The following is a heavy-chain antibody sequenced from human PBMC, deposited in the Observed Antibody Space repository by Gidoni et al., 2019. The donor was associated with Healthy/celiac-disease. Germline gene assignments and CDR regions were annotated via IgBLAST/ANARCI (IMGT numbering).Heavy chain of an antibody. V-gene: IGHV4-61*02. J-gene: IGHJ4*02. CDR2: IYTSGST. D-gene: IGHD2-15*01. CDR3: ARDRGHCSGGSCYRGFDY. Sequence: QVQLQESGPGLVKPSQTLSLTCTVSGGSISSGSYYWSWLRQPAGKGLEWIGRIYTSGSTNYNPSLKCRVTISVDTSKNQFSLKLSSVTAADTAVYYCARDRGHCSGGSCYRGFDYWGQGTLVTVSS. CDR1: GGSISSGSYY.